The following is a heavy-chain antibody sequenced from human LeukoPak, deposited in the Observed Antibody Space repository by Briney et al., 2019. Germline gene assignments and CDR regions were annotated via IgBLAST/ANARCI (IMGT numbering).Heavy chain of an antibody. CDR2: IYHSGST. CDR1: GGSISSGGYY. V-gene: IGHV4-30-2*01. D-gene: IGHD6-19*01. J-gene: IGHJ5*02. Sequence: PSETLSLTCTVSGGSISSGGYYWSWIRQPPGKGLEWIGYIYHSGSTYYNPSLKSRVTISVDMSKNQFSLKLSSVTAADTAVYYFARSYPAYSSGWYGFDPWGQGTLVTVSS. CDR3: ARSYPAYSSGWYGFDP.